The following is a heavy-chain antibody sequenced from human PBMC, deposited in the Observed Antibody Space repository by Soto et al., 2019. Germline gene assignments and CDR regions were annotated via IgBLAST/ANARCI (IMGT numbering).Heavy chain of an antibody. CDR2: ISGSGAYT. V-gene: IGHV3-23*01. D-gene: IGHD2-2*01. CDR3: AKYGCSSTSCQCDY. J-gene: IGHJ4*02. CDR1: GFTFSSYA. Sequence: PGGSLRLSCAASGFTFSSYAMTWVRQAPGKGLEWVSAISGSGAYTYYANSVKGRFTISRDNSKNTLYLQLNSLRAEDTAVYYCAKYGCSSTSCQCDYWGQGTQVTVSS.